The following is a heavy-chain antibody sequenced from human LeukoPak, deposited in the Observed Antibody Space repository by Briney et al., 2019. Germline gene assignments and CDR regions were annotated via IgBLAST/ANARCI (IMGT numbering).Heavy chain of an antibody. CDR2: IRYDGSNK. J-gene: IGHJ4*02. Sequence: GGSLRLSCAASGFTFSSYGMHWVRQAPGKGLEWVAFIRYDGSNKYYADSVKGRFTTSRDNSKNTLYLQMNSLRAEDTAVYYCARKVGYGYALDSWGQGTLVTVSS. CDR1: GFTFSSYG. D-gene: IGHD5-18*01. CDR3: ARKVGYGYALDS. V-gene: IGHV3-30*02.